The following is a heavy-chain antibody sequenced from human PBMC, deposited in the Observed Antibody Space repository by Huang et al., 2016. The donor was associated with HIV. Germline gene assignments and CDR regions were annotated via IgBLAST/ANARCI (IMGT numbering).Heavy chain of an antibody. D-gene: IGHD6-13*01. Sequence: QLQLQESGPGQVKPSETLSLTCTVSGDFISSTNYYWGWIRQSPGKGLEWVGSVYQSASTNDTPSLKSRVTLSVDTSRNQFSLRLNSVTAADTAVYYCASQHIGAAATWFWGRGTQVAVSS. CDR2: VYQSAST. V-gene: IGHV4-39*01. J-gene: IGHJ4*02. CDR1: GDFISSTNYY. CDR3: ASQHIGAAATWF.